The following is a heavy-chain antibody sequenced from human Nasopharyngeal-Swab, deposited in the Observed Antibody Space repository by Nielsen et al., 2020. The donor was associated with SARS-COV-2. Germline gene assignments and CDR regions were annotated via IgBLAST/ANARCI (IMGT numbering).Heavy chain of an antibody. CDR3: AKEAIGYSGYDSNWFDP. Sequence: SLKISCAASGFTFDDYAMHWVRQAPGKGLEWVSGISWNSGSIGYADSVKGRFTISRDNAKNSLYLQMNSLRAEDTALYYCAKEAIGYSGYDSNWFDPWGQGTLVTVSS. D-gene: IGHD5-12*01. J-gene: IGHJ5*02. V-gene: IGHV3-9*01. CDR1: GFTFDDYA. CDR2: ISWNSGSI.